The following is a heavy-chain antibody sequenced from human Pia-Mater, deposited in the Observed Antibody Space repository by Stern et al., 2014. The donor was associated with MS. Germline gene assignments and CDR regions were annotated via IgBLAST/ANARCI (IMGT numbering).Heavy chain of an antibody. Sequence: VQLVESGGGLVQPGGSLRLSCAPSGFTFSNYAMSWIRQAPGKGLEGISSISGSGGNTFYADSVKGRFTIFRDNSKNTLEMQMNSLRAEDSALYYCTKGFTVTGTGYGVDVWGQGTTVTVSS. V-gene: IGHV3-23*04. CDR1: GFTFSNYA. J-gene: IGHJ6*02. D-gene: IGHD6-19*01. CDR3: TKGFTVTGTGYGVDV. CDR2: ISGSGGNT.